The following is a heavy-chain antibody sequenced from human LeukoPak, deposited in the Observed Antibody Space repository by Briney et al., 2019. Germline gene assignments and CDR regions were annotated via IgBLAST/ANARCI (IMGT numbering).Heavy chain of an antibody. J-gene: IGHJ4*02. D-gene: IGHD6-19*01. Sequence: SETLSLTCAVYGGSFSGYYWSWIRQPPGKGLEWIGEINYSGSTNYNPSLKSRVTISVDTSKNQFSLKLSSVTAADTAVYYCARKYGYSSGWYDYWGQGTLVTVSS. V-gene: IGHV4-34*01. CDR3: ARKYGYSSGWYDY. CDR1: GGSFSGYY. CDR2: INYSGST.